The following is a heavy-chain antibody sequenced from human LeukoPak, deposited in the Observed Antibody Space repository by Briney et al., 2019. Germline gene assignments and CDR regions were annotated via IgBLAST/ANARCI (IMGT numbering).Heavy chain of an antibody. D-gene: IGHD3-9*01. V-gene: IGHV4-4*07. CDR2: IYTSGST. J-gene: IGHJ3*02. CDR1: GGSISSYY. Sequence: PSETLSLTCAVSGGSISSYYWSWIRQPAGKGLEWIGRIYTSGSTNYNPSLKSRVTMSVDTSKNQFSLKLSSVTAADTAVYYCARAGYDILTVGAFDIWGQGTTVTVSS. CDR3: ARAGYDILTVGAFDI.